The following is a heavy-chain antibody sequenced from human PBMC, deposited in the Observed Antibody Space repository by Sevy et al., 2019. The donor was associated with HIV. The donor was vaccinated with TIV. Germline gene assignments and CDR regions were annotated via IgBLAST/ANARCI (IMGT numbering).Heavy chain of an antibody. Sequence: GGSLRLSCAASGFTFSSYWMSWVRQAPGKGLEWVANIKQEGSEKYYVDSVKGRFTIARDKAKNSLYLQMNSLRAEDTAMYYCARGGAIYCSGGSCYDFDYWGQGTLVTVSS. CDR1: GFTFSSYW. CDR2: IKQEGSEK. CDR3: ARGGAIYCSGGSCYDFDY. V-gene: IGHV3-7*03. J-gene: IGHJ4*02. D-gene: IGHD2-15*01.